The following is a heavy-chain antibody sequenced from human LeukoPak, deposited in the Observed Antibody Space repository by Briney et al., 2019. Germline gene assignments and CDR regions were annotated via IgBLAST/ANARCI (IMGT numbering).Heavy chain of an antibody. CDR1: GFTFSSYA. J-gene: IGHJ4*02. CDR3: ARERYAGYYFDY. Sequence: GGSLRLSCAASGFTFSSYAMHWVRQAPGKGLEWVAVISYDGSNQYYADSVKGRFTISRDNSKNTLYLQMNSLRAEDTAVYYCARERYAGYYFDYWGQGTLVTASS. D-gene: IGHD1-1*01. CDR2: ISYDGSNQ. V-gene: IGHV3-30-3*01.